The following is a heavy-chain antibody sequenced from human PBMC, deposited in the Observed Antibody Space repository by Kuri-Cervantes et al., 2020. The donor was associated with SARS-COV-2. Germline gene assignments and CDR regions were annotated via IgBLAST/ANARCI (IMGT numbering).Heavy chain of an antibody. J-gene: IGHJ3*02. V-gene: IGHV4-39*01. CDR1: GASIRSSSYF. D-gene: IGHD3-22*01. CDR2: IYPSGHS. CDR3: ARPAPSGPNYYDSRRWAFDI. Sequence: SETLSLTCTVSGASIRSSSYFWAWIRQPPGKGLERIGTIYPSGHSYYNPSLKSRVTISVDTSKNQFSLKLSSVTAADTAVYYCARPAPSGPNYYDSRRWAFDIWGQGTMVTVSS.